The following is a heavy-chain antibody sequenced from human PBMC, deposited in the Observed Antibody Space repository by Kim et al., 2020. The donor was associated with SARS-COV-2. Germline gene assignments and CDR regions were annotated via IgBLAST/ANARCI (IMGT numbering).Heavy chain of an antibody. D-gene: IGHD6-13*01. J-gene: IGHJ3*02. CDR1: GGSFSGYY. CDR2: INHSGST. V-gene: IGHV4-34*01. Sequence: SETLSLTCAVYGGSFSGYYWSWIRQPPGKGLEWIGEINHSGSTNYNPSLKSRVTISVDTSKNQFSLKLSSVTAADTAVYYCAACTPLVYDAFGIWGQGTMVTVSS. CDR3: AACTPLVYDAFGI.